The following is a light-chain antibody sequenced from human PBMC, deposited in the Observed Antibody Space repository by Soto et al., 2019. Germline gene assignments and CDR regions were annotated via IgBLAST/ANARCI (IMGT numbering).Light chain of an antibody. V-gene: IGKV3-15*01. CDR3: QQCNNWPPT. Sequence: EIVLTQSPATLSLSLGYISTLSCRASQSVSSNLAWSQQKPGQSPRLLIYGASTRATGVPARFSGSGSGTEFTLTISSLQSEDFAVYYCQQCNNWPPTFGQGTKVDIK. CDR2: GAS. CDR1: QSVSSN. J-gene: IGKJ1*01.